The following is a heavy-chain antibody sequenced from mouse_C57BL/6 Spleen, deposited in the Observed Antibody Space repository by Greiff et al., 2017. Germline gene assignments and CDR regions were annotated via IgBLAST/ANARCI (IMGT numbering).Heavy chain of an antibody. J-gene: IGHJ2*01. CDR1: GYTFTDYY. CDR3: AREGAGNFDY. CDR2: INPYNGGT. Sequence: EVQLQQSGPVLVKPGASVKMSCKASGYTFTDYYMNWVKQSHGKSLEWIGVINPYNGGTSYNQKFKGKATLTVDKSSSTAYMELNSLRSEDSAVYYCAREGAGNFDYWGQGTTLTVSS. V-gene: IGHV1-19*01. D-gene: IGHD3-3*01.